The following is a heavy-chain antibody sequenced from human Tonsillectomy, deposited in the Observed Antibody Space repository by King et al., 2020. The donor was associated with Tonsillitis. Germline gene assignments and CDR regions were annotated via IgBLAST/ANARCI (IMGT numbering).Heavy chain of an antibody. CDR2: IIPPFGTG. CDR1: GATFNNYA. V-gene: IGHV1-69*01. J-gene: IGHJ6*03. CDR3: ARAHSSGYWAYFYYMDV. D-gene: IGHD3-22*01. Sequence: VQLVQSGAEVKKPGSSVKVSCKASGATFNNYAISWMRQAPGQGLEWMGGIIPPFGTGKYAQKFQGRVTITADESTSTAYMELNSLSSEDTAVYYCARAHSSGYWAYFYYMDVWGKGTTVTVSS.